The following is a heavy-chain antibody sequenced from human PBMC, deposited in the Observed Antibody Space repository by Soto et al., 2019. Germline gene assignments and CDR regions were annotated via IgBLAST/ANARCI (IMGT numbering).Heavy chain of an antibody. CDR3: ANGGGVVAADDAFDI. D-gene: IGHD2-15*01. CDR1: GFTFSSYW. V-gene: IGHV3-74*01. J-gene: IGHJ3*02. Sequence: GGSLRLSCAASGFTFSSYWMHWVRQAPGKGLVWVSRINSDGSSTSYADSVKGRFTISRDNAKNTLYLQMNSLRAEDTAVYYCANGGGVVAADDAFDIWGQGTMVTVSS. CDR2: INSDGSST.